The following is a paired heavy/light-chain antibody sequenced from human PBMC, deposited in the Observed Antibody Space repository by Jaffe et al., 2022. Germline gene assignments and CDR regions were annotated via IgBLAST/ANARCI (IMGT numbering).Light chain of an antibody. CDR2: GAS. CDR3: QQYNNWPSWT. Sequence: EIVMTQSPATLSVSPGERATLSCRASQSVSSNLAWYQQKPGQAPRLLIYGASTRATGIPARFSGSGSGTEFTLTISSLQSEDFAVYYCQQYNNWPSWTFGQGTEVEVK. J-gene: IGKJ1*01. CDR1: QSVSSN. V-gene: IGKV3-15*01.
Heavy chain of an antibody. D-gene: IGHD6-13*01. CDR2: VNGDNGNT. J-gene: IGHJ4*02. V-gene: IGHV1-3*01. Sequence: QVQLVQSGAEVKKPGASVKVSCKASGYTFTSYAMHWVRQAPGQRLEWMGWVNGDNGNTKYSQRVLGRVTFSRDISASTAYMELSSLRSEDTAVYYCARRHSSSWYEPSDYWGQGTLVTVSS. CDR3: ARRHSSSWYEPSDY. CDR1: GYTFTSYA.